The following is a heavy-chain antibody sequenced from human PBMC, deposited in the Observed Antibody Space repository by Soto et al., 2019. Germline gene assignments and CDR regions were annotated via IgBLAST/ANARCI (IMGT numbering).Heavy chain of an antibody. D-gene: IGHD2-2*01. CDR2: INHSGST. Sequence: SETLSLTCAVYGGSFSGYYWSWIRQPPGKGLEWIGEINHSGSTNYNPSLKSRVTISVDTSKNQFSLKLSSVTAADTAVYYCALQGAGCYGCYYYGMDVWGQGTTVTVSS. J-gene: IGHJ6*02. V-gene: IGHV4-34*01. CDR1: GGSFSGYY. CDR3: ALQGAGCYGCYYYGMDV.